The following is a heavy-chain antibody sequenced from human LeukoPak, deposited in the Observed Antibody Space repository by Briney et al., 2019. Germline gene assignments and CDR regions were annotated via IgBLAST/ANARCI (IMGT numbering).Heavy chain of an antibody. CDR1: GFTFTTYW. CDR3: ARDAVDTANAV. V-gene: IGHV3-74*01. Sequence: GGSLRLSCAASGFTFTTYWMHWVRQAPGKELVWVSHINSDGRITSYADSVKGRFTISRDNAKNTLYLQMNSLRAEDTAVYSCARDAVDTANAVWGQGTTVTVSS. J-gene: IGHJ6*02. CDR2: INSDGRIT. D-gene: IGHD5-18*01.